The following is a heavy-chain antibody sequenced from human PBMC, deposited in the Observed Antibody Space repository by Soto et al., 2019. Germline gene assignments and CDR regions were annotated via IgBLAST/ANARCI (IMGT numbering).Heavy chain of an antibody. CDR1: GFTFSSYA. V-gene: IGHV3-23*01. J-gene: IGHJ4*02. CDR2: ISGSGGST. Sequence: EVQLLESGGGLVQPGGSLRLSCAASGFTFSSYAMSWVRQAPGKGLEWVSAISGSGGSTYYADSVKGRFTISRDNYKNTLYLQMNSLRAEDTAVYYCAKDAIFGVVIYSSNHYFDYWGQGTLVTVSS. D-gene: IGHD3-3*01. CDR3: AKDAIFGVVIYSSNHYFDY.